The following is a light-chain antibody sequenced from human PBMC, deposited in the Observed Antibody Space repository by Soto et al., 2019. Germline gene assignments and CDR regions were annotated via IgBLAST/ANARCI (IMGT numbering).Light chain of an antibody. J-gene: IGLJ1*01. V-gene: IGLV2-14*01. CDR2: EAS. Sequence: QSVLTQPASVSGSPGQSITISCTGTSSDVGGYNYVSWYQQHPGKAPKLMIYEASNRPPGVSNRFSGSKSGNTASLTISGLQAEDEADYYCSSYTSSSTSPYVFGTGTKVTVL. CDR1: SSDVGGYNY. CDR3: SSYTSSSTSPYV.